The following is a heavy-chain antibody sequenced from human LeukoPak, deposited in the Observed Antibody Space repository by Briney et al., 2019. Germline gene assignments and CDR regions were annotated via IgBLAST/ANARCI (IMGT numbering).Heavy chain of an antibody. V-gene: IGHV3-30-3*01. D-gene: IGHD2-15*01. CDR1: GVTFSSYA. J-gene: IGHJ2*01. CDR2: ISYDGSNK. CDR3: ARAAPSWRFGSGGSCYYWYFDL. Sequence: GRSLRLSCAASGVTFSSYAMHWVRQAPGKGLEWVAVISYDGSNKYYAGSVKGRFTISRDNYKNTLYLRMNRMRAEDTAVYYCARAAPSWRFGSGGSCYYWYFDLGGRGTLVTVSS.